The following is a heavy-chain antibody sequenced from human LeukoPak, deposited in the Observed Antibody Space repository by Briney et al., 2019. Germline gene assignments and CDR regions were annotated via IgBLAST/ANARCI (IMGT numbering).Heavy chain of an antibody. Sequence: SETLSLTCTASGCSISSYYWSWIRQPPGKGLEYIGYIYYSGSTNYNPSLKSRVTISVDTSKNQFSLKLSSVTAADTAVYYCARTEESGYSYGYFGYYYYMDVWGKGTTVTVSS. CDR1: GCSISSYY. CDR3: ARTEESGYSYGYFGYYYYMDV. CDR2: IYYSGST. V-gene: IGHV4-59*01. J-gene: IGHJ6*03. D-gene: IGHD5-18*01.